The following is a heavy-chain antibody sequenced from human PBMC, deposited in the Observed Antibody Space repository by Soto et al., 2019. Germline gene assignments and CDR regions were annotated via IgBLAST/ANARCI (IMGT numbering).Heavy chain of an antibody. V-gene: IGHV3-23*01. D-gene: IGHD3-3*01. CDR3: AKLPYYDFWSGYRRAGYFDY. J-gene: IGHJ4*02. Sequence: GGSLRLSCAASGFTFSSYAMSWVRQAPGKGLEWVSAISGSGGSTYYADSVKGRFTISRDNSKNTLYLQMNSLRAEDTAVYYCAKLPYYDFWSGYRRAGYFDYWGQGTLVTVSS. CDR1: GFTFSSYA. CDR2: ISGSGGST.